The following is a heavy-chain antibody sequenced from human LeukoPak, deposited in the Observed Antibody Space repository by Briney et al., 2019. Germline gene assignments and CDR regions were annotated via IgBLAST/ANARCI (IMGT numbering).Heavy chain of an antibody. CDR1: GYSISSGYY. J-gene: IGHJ5*02. Sequence: SETLSLTCTVSGYSISSGYYWGWIRQPPGKGLEWIGSIYHSGSTYYNPSLKSRVTISVDTSKNQFSLKLSSVTAADTAVYYCARDQEYSSSTTRKGWFDPWGQGTLVTVSS. V-gene: IGHV4-38-2*02. D-gene: IGHD6-6*01. CDR3: ARDQEYSSSTTRKGWFDP. CDR2: IYHSGST.